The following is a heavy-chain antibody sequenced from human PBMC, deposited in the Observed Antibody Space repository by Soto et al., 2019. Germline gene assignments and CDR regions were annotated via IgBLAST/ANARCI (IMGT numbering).Heavy chain of an antibody. Sequence: GGSLRLSCAASGFTFSSYGMHWVRQAPGKGLEWVAVIWYDGSNKYYADSVKGRFTISRDNSKNTLYLQMNSLRAEDTAVYYCARDRPSQLVRDPYYYYGMDVWGQGTTVTVSS. CDR2: IWYDGSNK. V-gene: IGHV3-33*01. J-gene: IGHJ6*02. D-gene: IGHD6-13*01. CDR1: GFTFSSYG. CDR3: ARDRPSQLVRDPYYYYGMDV.